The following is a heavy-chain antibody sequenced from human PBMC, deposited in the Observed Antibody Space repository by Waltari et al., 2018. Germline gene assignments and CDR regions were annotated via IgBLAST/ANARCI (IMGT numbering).Heavy chain of an antibody. CDR3: AKGLGTVTDL. J-gene: IGHJ5*02. CDR2: VRYDGNNQ. D-gene: IGHD1-1*01. Sequence: QVSLVESGGGVVRPGGSLRLACTASGFSFSTFGIHWIRQAPGKGLEWGAYVRYDGNNQEYADAVKGRFTISRDNSKNTLYLQMNSLTLEDTALYFCAKGLGTVTDLWGQGTVVTVSS. V-gene: IGHV3-30*02. CDR1: GFSFSTFG.